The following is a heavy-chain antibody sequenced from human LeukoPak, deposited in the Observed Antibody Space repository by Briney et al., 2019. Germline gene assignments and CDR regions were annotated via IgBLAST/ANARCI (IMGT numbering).Heavy chain of an antibody. Sequence: ASETLSLTCTVSGGSISGSSYFWGWIRQPPGKGLEWIGSIYYSGSTYYNPSLKSRVTISVDTSKNQFSLKLSSVTAADTAVYYCARQASWFGESYSEEYYFDYWGQGTLVTVSS. CDR1: GGSISGSSYF. CDR2: IYYSGST. CDR3: ARQASWFGESYSEEYYFDY. V-gene: IGHV4-39*01. D-gene: IGHD3-10*01. J-gene: IGHJ4*02.